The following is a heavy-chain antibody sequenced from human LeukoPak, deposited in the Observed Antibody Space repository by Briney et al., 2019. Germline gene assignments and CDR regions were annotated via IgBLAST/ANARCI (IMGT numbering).Heavy chain of an antibody. Sequence: PGGSLRLSCAASGFTYSSYAMHWVRQAPGKGLEWVAVISYDGSNKYYADSVKGRFTISRDNSKNTLYLQMNSLRAEDTAVYYCARDRQWLTLYRFDYWGQGTLVTVSS. CDR3: ARDRQWLTLYRFDY. CDR1: GFTYSSYA. V-gene: IGHV3-30*04. D-gene: IGHD6-19*01. CDR2: ISYDGSNK. J-gene: IGHJ4*02.